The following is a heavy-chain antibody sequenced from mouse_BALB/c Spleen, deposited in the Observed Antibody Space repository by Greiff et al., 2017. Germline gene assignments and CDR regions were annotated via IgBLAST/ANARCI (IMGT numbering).Heavy chain of an antibody. D-gene: IGHD1-2*01. CDR2: IYPGNVNT. CDR3: ARGDYYGYGSAMDY. Sequence: QVQLQQPGPELVKPGASVRISCKASGYTFTSYYIHWVKQRPGQGLEWIGWIYPGNVNTKYNEKFKGKATLTADKSSSTAYMQLSSLTSEDSAVYFCARGDYYGYGSAMDYWGQGTSVTVSS. V-gene: IGHV1S56*01. J-gene: IGHJ4*01. CDR1: GYTFTSYY.